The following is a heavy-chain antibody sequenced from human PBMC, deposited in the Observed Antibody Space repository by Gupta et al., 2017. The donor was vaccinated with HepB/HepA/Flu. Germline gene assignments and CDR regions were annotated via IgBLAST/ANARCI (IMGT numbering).Heavy chain of an antibody. CDR1: GFTFSNAW. V-gene: IGHV3-15*01. CDR2: SKSKTDGGRT. J-gene: IGHJ4*02. Sequence: EVQLVESGGGLVKPGGSLRLSCAASGFTFSNAWMSWALQAPGKGLEWVGRSKSKTDGGRTDYAAPVKGRFTISRDDSKNTLYLQMNSLKTEDTAVYYCTWEYYDFWSGQPLYDYWGQGTLVTVAS. D-gene: IGHD3-3*01. CDR3: TWEYYDFWSGQPLYDY.